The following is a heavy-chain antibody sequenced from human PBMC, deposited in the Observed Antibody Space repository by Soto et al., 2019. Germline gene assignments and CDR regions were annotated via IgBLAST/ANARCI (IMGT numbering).Heavy chain of an antibody. D-gene: IGHD2-2*01. V-gene: IGHV6-1*01. Sequence: PSQTLSLTCVVSGDSVSSNSAAWNWIRQSPSRGLEWLGRTYYRSKWYNDYAVSVKSRITINPDTSRNQFSLQLKSVTPEDTAVYYCARAPIVVLPAAMLFGAFDIWGQGTMVTVSS. CDR1: GDSVSSNSAA. CDR3: ARAPIVVLPAAMLFGAFDI. J-gene: IGHJ3*02. CDR2: TYYRSKWYN.